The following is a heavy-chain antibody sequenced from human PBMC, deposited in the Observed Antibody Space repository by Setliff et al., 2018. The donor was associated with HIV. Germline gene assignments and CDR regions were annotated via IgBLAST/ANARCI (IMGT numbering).Heavy chain of an antibody. Sequence: GGSLRLSCAASGFTFSDYYMSWIRQAPGKGLKWVSYISSSSSYTNYADSVKGRFTISRDNAKNSPYLQMNSLRAEDTAVYYCARDLRWYGNDAFDIWGQGTRVTVSS. J-gene: IGHJ3*02. D-gene: IGHD2-15*01. CDR3: ARDLRWYGNDAFDI. V-gene: IGHV3-11*05. CDR2: ISSSSSYT. CDR1: GFTFSDYY.